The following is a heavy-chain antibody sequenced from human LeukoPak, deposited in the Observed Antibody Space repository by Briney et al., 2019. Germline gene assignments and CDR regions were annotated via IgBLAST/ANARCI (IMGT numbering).Heavy chain of an antibody. D-gene: IGHD6-19*01. CDR2: ITSDGSST. CDR3: AREVGAVLFDY. Sequence: GGSLRLSCASSGFTFSSYWMHWVRQVPGKGLVCVSRITSDGSSTSYADSVKGRFTMSRDNSKNTLYLQMNSLRAEDTAVYYCAREVGAVLFDYWGQGTLVTVSS. CDR1: GFTFSSYW. V-gene: IGHV3-74*01. J-gene: IGHJ4*02.